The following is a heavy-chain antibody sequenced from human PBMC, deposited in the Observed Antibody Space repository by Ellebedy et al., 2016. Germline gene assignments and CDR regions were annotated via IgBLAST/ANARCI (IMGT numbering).Heavy chain of an antibody. V-gene: IGHV3-23*01. J-gene: IGHJ4*02. CDR2: ISGSGVNT. CDR1: GFTFTNYA. CDR3: ARGRSPPVY. D-gene: IGHD3-16*01. Sequence: GGSLRLSXAASGFTFTNYAMGWVRQAPGKGLGWVSGISGSGVNTYFADSVKGRFTVSRDNAKNLVYLQLNSLRVEDTAVYYCARGRSPPVYWGQGALVTVST.